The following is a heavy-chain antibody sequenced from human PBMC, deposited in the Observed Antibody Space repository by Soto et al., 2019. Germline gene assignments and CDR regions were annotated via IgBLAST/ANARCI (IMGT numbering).Heavy chain of an antibody. Sequence: SETLSLTCTVSGGSISSYYWSWIRQPPGKGLEWIGYIYYSGSTNYNPSLKSRVTISVDTSKNQFSLKLSSVAAADTAVYYCARGLDYYMDVWGKGTTVTVSS. CDR1: GGSISSYY. CDR3: ARGLDYYMDV. CDR2: IYYSGST. V-gene: IGHV4-59*01. D-gene: IGHD2-21*01. J-gene: IGHJ6*03.